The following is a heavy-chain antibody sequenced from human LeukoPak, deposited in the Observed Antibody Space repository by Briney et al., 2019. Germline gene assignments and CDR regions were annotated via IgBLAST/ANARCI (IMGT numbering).Heavy chain of an antibody. D-gene: IGHD3-3*01. Sequence: GESLKISCKGSGYSFTSYWIGWVRQMPGKGLEWMGIIYPGDSDTRYSPSFQGQVTISADKSISTAYLQWSSLKASDTAMYYCARHQGNDFWSGYYYFDYWGQGTLVTVSS. J-gene: IGHJ4*02. CDR3: ARHQGNDFWSGYYYFDY. V-gene: IGHV5-51*01. CDR1: GYSFTSYW. CDR2: IYPGDSDT.